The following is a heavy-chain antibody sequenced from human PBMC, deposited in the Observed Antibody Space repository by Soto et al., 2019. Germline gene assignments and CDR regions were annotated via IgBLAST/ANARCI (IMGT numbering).Heavy chain of an antibody. Sequence: GGSLRLSCGVSGFTFSDYAMSWVRQAPGKGLEWVSAINIGGDTTYYADSVKGRFTMSRDNSKNTLYLQMNSLRAEDTAVYYCAKLLVTQMPYYYYGLDVWGQGTTVTVSS. J-gene: IGHJ6*02. CDR3: AKLLVTQMPYYYYGLDV. CDR1: GFTFSDYA. D-gene: IGHD2-21*02. V-gene: IGHV3-23*01. CDR2: INIGGDTT.